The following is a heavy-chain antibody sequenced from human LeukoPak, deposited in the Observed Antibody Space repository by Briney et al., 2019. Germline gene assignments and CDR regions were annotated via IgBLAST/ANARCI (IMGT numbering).Heavy chain of an antibody. Sequence: SVNVSCKASGGTFTTYAITWVRQAPGQGLEWMGGMIPIGGGTKNAQRFQGRVTITADESTSTAYMELSSLRSEDTGVYYCATGNFVGEVPGTHSYYSAAVCSQGTTLTVSS. D-gene: IGHD2-15*01. J-gene: IGHJ6*02. CDR2: MIPIGGGT. CDR1: GGTFTTYA. CDR3: ATGNFVGEVPGTHSYYSAAV. V-gene: IGHV1-69*13.